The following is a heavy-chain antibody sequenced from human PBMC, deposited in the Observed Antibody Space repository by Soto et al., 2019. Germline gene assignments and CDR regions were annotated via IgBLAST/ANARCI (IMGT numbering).Heavy chain of an antibody. J-gene: IGHJ6*02. V-gene: IGHV1-69*13. CDR3: AREGRCSSTSCYNYYYYGMDV. Sequence: VASVKVSCKASGGTFSSYAISWVRQAPGQGLEWMGGIIPIFGTANYVQKFQGRVTITADESTSTAYMELSSLRSEDTAVYYCAREGRCSSTSCYNYYYYGMDVWGQGTTVTVSS. D-gene: IGHD2-2*02. CDR2: IIPIFGTA. CDR1: GGTFSSYA.